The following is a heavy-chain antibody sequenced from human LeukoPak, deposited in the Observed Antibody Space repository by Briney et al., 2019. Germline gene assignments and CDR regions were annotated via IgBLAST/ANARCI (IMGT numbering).Heavy chain of an antibody. V-gene: IGHV3-30-3*01. CDR3: ARDLGYCTNGVCYAHNIFDY. Sequence: PGGSLRLSCAASGFTFSSYAMHWVRQAPGKGLEWVAVISYDGSNKYYADSVKGRFTISRDNSKNTLYLQMNSLRAEDTAVYYCARDLGYCTNGVCYAHNIFDYWGQGTLVTVSS. CDR1: GFTFSSYA. D-gene: IGHD2-8*01. J-gene: IGHJ4*02. CDR2: ISYDGSNK.